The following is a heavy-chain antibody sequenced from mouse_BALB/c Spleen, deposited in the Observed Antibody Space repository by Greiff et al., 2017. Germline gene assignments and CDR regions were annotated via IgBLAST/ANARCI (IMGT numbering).Heavy chain of an antibody. CDR3: ARGGYGNYVGFAY. D-gene: IGHD2-10*02. Sequence: EVQGVESGGGLVQPGGSRKLSCAASGFTFSSFGMHWVRQAPEKGLEWVAYISSGSSTIYYADTVKGRFTISRDNPKNTLFLQMTSLRSEDTAMYYCARGGYGNYVGFAYWGQGTLVTVSA. V-gene: IGHV5-17*02. J-gene: IGHJ3*01. CDR1: GFTFSSFG. CDR2: ISSGSSTI.